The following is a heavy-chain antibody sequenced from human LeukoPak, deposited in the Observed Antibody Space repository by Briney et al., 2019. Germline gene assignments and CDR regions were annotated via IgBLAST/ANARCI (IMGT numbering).Heavy chain of an antibody. CDR2: ITWNRDNI. CDR3: AKDLSSAITSALVLDV. CDR1: GFTFDDYA. D-gene: IGHD3-22*01. V-gene: IGHV3-9*01. Sequence: GGSLRLSCAASGFTFDDYAMHWVRQAPGKGLEWVSGITWNRDNIGYGDSVKGRFTISRDNVKNVLYLQMTSLRPEDTALYYCAKDLSSAITSALVLDVWGQGTTVTVSS. J-gene: IGHJ6*02.